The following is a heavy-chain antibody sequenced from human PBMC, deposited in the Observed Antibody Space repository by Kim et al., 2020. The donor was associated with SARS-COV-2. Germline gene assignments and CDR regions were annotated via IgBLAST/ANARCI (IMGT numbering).Heavy chain of an antibody. V-gene: IGHV3-33*08. CDR1: GFTFSSYG. D-gene: IGHD3-22*01. CDR3: ARDRGPYYYDSSGYFG. Sequence: GGSLRLSCAASGFTFSSYGMHWVRQAPGKGLEWVAVIWYDGSNKYYADSVKGRFTISRDNSKNTLYLQMNSLRAEDTAVYYCARDRGPYYYDSSGYFGWGQGTLVTVSS. J-gene: IGHJ4*02. CDR2: IWYDGSNK.